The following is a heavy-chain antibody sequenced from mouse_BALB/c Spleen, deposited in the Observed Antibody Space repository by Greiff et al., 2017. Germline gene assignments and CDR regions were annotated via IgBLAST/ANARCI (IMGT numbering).Heavy chain of an antibody. V-gene: IGHV5-17*02. J-gene: IGHJ3*01. CDR2: ISSGSSTI. CDR3: ARGEGFTTGPCAY. D-gene: IGHD1-1*01. CDR1: GFTFSSFG. Sequence: EVKLVESGGGLVQPGGSRKLSCAASGFTFSSFGMHWVRQAPEKGLEWVAYISSGSSTIYYADTVKGRFTISRDNPKNTLFLQMTSLRSEDTAMYYWARGEGFTTGPCAYWGQGTLVTVSA.